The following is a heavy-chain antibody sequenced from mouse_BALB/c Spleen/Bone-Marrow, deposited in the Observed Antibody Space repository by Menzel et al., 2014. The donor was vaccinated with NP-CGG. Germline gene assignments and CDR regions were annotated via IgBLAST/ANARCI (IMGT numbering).Heavy chain of an antibody. D-gene: IGHD1-1*01. Sequence: VQLQQSGATLVRPGSSVKISCKASGYAFSSHWMNWVKQRPGQGLEWIGQIYPGDGDTNYNGKFKGKATLTADKSSSTAYMQLSSLTSEDSAVYFCARRGYYGSSYYFDYWGQGTTLTVSS. CDR1: GYAFSSHW. CDR2: IYPGDGDT. J-gene: IGHJ2*01. V-gene: IGHV1-80*01. CDR3: ARRGYYGSSYYFDY.